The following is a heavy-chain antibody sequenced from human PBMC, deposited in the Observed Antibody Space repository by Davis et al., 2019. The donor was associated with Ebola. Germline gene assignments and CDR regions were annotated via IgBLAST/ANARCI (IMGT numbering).Heavy chain of an antibody. Sequence: GGSLRLSCAASGFTFSDYFMSWVRQAPGKGLKWVSYISSNDDYTNYADSVRGRFTISRDNAKNVLYLQIDSLRAEDTAVYYCTRDGDASGYPLWGQGTLVTVSS. CDR2: ISSNDDYT. V-gene: IGHV3-11*06. CDR3: TRDGDASGYPL. CDR1: GFTFSDYF. J-gene: IGHJ4*02. D-gene: IGHD3-22*01.